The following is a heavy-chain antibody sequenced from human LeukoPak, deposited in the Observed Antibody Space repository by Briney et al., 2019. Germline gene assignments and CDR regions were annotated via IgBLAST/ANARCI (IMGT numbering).Heavy chain of an antibody. V-gene: IGHV1-2*02. D-gene: IGHD3-10*01. CDR3: ARNYYGSGSQILIDY. Sequence: ASVKVSCKASGYTFTGYYMHWVRQAPGQGLEWMGWINPNSGGTNYAQKFQGRVTMTRDTSISTAYTELSRLRSDDTAVYYCARNYYGSGSQILIDYWGQGTLVTVSS. J-gene: IGHJ4*02. CDR1: GYTFTGYY. CDR2: INPNSGGT.